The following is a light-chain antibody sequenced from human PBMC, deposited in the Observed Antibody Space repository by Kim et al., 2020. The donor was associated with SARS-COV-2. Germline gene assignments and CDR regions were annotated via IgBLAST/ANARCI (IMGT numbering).Light chain of an antibody. V-gene: IGKV1-39*01. CDR2: TAS. CDR3: QQTYSTPRT. Sequence: DIQMTQSPSSLSASVGDRVTITCRASQSISSYLNWYQQKPGKAPKLLIYTASNLQSGVPSRFSGSGSGTDFTLTISSLQPEDFATYYCQQTYSTPRTFGQGTKLEI. CDR1: QSISSY. J-gene: IGKJ2*01.